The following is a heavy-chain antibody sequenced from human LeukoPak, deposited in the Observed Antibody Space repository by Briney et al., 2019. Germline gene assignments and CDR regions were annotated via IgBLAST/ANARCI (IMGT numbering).Heavy chain of an antibody. CDR3: ARAAAGSPDFDY. Sequence: SETLSLTCTVSGGSISSYYWSWIRQPPGKGLEWIGYIYNSGSTNYNPSLKSRVTISVGTSKNQFSLKLSSVTAADTAVYYCARAAAGSPDFDYWGQGTLVTVSS. CDR2: IYNSGST. V-gene: IGHV4-59*08. CDR1: GGSISSYY. D-gene: IGHD6-13*01. J-gene: IGHJ4*02.